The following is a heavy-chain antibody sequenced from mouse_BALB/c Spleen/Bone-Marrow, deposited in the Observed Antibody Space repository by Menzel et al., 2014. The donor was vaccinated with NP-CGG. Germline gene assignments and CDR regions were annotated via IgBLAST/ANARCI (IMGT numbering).Heavy chain of an antibody. J-gene: IGHJ4*01. CDR2: IDPANGNT. V-gene: IGHV14-3*02. D-gene: IGHD4-1*01. CDR1: GFNIKDTY. Sequence: DVQLVESGAELVKPGASVKLSCTASGFNIKDTYMHWVKQRPEQGLEWIGRIDPANGNTKYDPKFQGKATITADTSSNTAYLQLSSLTSEDTAVYYCARWENYAMDYWGQGTSVTVSS. CDR3: ARWENYAMDY.